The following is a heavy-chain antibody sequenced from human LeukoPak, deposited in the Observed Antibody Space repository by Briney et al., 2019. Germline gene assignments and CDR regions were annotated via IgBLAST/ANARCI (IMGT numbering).Heavy chain of an antibody. J-gene: IGHJ4*02. CDR1: AFTFSSYG. D-gene: IGHD2-15*01. Sequence: PGGSLRLSCAASAFTFSSYGMHWVRQAPGEGLEWVAVIWYDGSYKYYADSVKGRFTISRDNSKNTLYLQMNSLRAEDTAVYTCARDFCSGGSCYYFDYWGQGTLVTVSS. CDR3: ARDFCSGGSCYYFDY. CDR2: IWYDGSYK. V-gene: IGHV3-33*01.